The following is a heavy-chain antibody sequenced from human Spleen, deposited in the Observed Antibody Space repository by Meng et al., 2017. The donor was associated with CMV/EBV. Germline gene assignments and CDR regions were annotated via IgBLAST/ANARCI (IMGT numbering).Heavy chain of an antibody. CDR2: ISTSGGST. J-gene: IGHJ5*01. Sequence: GESLKISCAASGFTFRSHAMSWVRQAPGKGLEWVSGISTSGGSTYYADSVKGRFTISRDNSKNTVYLQMNSLRAEDTAVYYCAKPAYDFYRFDSWGQGTLVTSPQ. V-gene: IGHV3-23*01. CDR1: GFTFRSHA. D-gene: IGHD3-3*01. CDR3: AKPAYDFYRFDS.